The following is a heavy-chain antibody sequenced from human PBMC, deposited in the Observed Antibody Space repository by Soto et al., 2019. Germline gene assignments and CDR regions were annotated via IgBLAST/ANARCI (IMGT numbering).Heavy chain of an antibody. D-gene: IGHD1-26*01. Sequence: QVQLVQSGAEVKKPGASVKVSCKASGYNFTSYGISWVRQAPGQGLEWMGWISAYNGNTNYAQKLQGRVTMTTDTSTSTAYMELRSLRSDDTAVYYCARSARELLLDYYYGMDVWGQGTTVTVSS. CDR3: ARSARELLLDYYYGMDV. J-gene: IGHJ6*02. V-gene: IGHV1-18*01. CDR1: GYNFTSYG. CDR2: ISAYNGNT.